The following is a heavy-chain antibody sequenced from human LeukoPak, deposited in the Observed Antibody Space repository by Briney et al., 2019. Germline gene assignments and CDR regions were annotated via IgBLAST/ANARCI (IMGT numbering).Heavy chain of an antibody. CDR2: INHSGST. J-gene: IGHJ6*02. Sequence: PSETLSLTCAVYGGSFSGYYWSWIRQPPGKGLEWIGEINHSGSTNYNPSLKSRVTISVDTSKNQFSLKLSSVTAADTAVYYCAGGEVDTAMVPVYYYGMDVWGQGTTVTVSS. V-gene: IGHV4-34*01. D-gene: IGHD5-18*01. CDR3: AGGEVDTAMVPVYYYGMDV. CDR1: GGSFSGYY.